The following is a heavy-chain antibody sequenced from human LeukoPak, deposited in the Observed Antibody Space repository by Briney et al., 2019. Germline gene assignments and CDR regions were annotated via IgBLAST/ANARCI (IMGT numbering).Heavy chain of an antibody. V-gene: IGHV3-30*03. D-gene: IGHD3-16*01. CDR2: ISYDGSNK. CDR1: GFTFSSYG. Sequence: GRSLRLSCAASGFTFSSYGMHWVRQAPGKGLEWVAVISYDGSNKYYADSVKGRFTISRDNSKNTLYLQMNSLRAEDTAVYYCARTERSLNDYWGQGTLVTVSS. CDR3: ARTERSLNDY. J-gene: IGHJ4*02.